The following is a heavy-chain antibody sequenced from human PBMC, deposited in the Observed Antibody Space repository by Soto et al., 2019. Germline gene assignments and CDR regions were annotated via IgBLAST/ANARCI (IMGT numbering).Heavy chain of an antibody. D-gene: IGHD3-10*01. CDR1: GDSISSSSYY. CDR3: ARHGITMVRGVIITAGWFDP. Sequence: SETLSLTCTVSGDSISSSSYYWGWIRQPPGKGLEWIASIYYSGSTYYNPSLKSRVTISVDTSKNQFSLKLSSVTAADTAVYYCARHGITMVRGVIITAGWFDPWGQGTLVTVS. V-gene: IGHV4-39*01. J-gene: IGHJ5*02. CDR2: IYYSGST.